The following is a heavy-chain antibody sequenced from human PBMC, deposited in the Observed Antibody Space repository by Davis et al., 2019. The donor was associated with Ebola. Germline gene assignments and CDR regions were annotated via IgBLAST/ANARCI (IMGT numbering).Heavy chain of an antibody. CDR2: IKQDGSEK. CDR3: ARDLYYYGSGSSLIGGGYFDY. CDR1: DYSISSGYY. J-gene: IGHJ4*02. Sequence: GGSLRLSCTVSDYSISSGYYWGWIRQAPGKGLEWVANIKQDGSEKYYVDSVKGRFTISRDNAKNSLYLQMNSLRAEDTAVYYCARDLYYYGSGSSLIGGGYFDYWGQGTLVTVSS. D-gene: IGHD3-10*01. V-gene: IGHV3-7*03.